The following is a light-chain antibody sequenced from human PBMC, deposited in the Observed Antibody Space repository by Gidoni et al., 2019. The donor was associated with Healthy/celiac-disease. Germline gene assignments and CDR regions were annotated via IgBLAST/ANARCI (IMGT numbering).Light chain of an antibody. CDR1: QSVSSN. CDR2: GAS. V-gene: IGKV3-15*01. Sequence: EIVMTQSPATLSVSPGERATLSCRASQSVSSNLAWYQQKPGQAPRLLIYGASTRATGIPARFSGSGSGTEFTLTISSLQSEDFAVYYCQQYNNWPQRTFGQXTKVEIK. J-gene: IGKJ1*01. CDR3: QQYNNWPQRT.